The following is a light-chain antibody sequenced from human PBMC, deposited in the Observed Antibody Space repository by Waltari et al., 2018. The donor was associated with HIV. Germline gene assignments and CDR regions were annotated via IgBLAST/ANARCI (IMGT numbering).Light chain of an antibody. CDR1: LPNIGNNY. Sequence: QSVLTQPPSVSAAPGQKVTISCPGILPNIGNNYVSWYQQPPGTAPKLLSYNNNKRPSGIPDRFSGSKSGTSATLGITGLQTGDEADYYCGTWDSSLSAGGVFGGGTKLTVL. CDR3: GTWDSSLSAGGV. CDR2: NNN. J-gene: IGLJ2*01. V-gene: IGLV1-51*01.